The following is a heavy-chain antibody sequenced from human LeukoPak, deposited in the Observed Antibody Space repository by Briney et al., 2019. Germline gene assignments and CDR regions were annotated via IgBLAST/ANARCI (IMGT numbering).Heavy chain of an antibody. Sequence: GGSLRLSCAASGFTFSSYSMNWVRQAPGKGLEWVSHIPRDESNKYYAASVKGRFTISRDTSKKTLFLQMNSLRVEDTAVYYCAKDDPVLDYWGQGTLVTVSS. CDR1: GFTFSSYS. CDR2: IPRDESNK. CDR3: AKDDPVLDY. J-gene: IGHJ4*02. V-gene: IGHV3-30*18.